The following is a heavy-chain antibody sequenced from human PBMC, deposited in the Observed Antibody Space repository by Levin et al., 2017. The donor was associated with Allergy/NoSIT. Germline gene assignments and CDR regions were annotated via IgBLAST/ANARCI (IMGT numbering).Heavy chain of an antibody. D-gene: IGHD1-1*01. CDR1: GYTFTSYA. J-gene: IGHJ6*03. CDR2: INTNTGNP. CDR3: AACTTGTDYYYYYMDV. V-gene: IGHV7-4-1*02. Sequence: VASVKVSCKASGYTFTSYAMNWVRQAPGQGLEWMGWINTNTGNPTYAQGFTGRFVFSLDTSVSTAYLQISSLKAEDTAVYYCAACTTGTDYYYYYMDVWGKGTTVTVSS.